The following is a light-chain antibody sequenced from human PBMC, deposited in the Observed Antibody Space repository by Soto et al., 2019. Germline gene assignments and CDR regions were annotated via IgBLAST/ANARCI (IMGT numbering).Light chain of an antibody. CDR2: DAS. CDR3: QQYNSFWT. V-gene: IGKV1-5*01. J-gene: IGKJ1*01. Sequence: DIQMTQSPSTLSASVGDRVTLTCRASQSISSWLAWYQQKPGRAPKLLIYDASSLGGGVPSRFSGSGSGTDFTLTISSLQPDDFATYYCQQYNSFWTFGQGTKVEIK. CDR1: QSISSW.